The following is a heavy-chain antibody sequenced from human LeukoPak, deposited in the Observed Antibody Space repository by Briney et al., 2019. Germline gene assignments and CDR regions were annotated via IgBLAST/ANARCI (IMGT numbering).Heavy chain of an antibody. J-gene: IGHJ4*02. D-gene: IGHD1-26*01. V-gene: IGHV4-30-4*01. CDR2: IYYSGST. Sequence: PSQTLSLTCTVSGGSIRSGDYYWSWIRQPPGKGLEWIGYIYYSGSTYYNPSLKSRVTISVDTSKNQFSLKLSSVTAADTAVYYCARWAVTVYSGSYLDYWGQGTLVTVSS. CDR1: GGSIRSGDYY. CDR3: ARWAVTVYSGSYLDY.